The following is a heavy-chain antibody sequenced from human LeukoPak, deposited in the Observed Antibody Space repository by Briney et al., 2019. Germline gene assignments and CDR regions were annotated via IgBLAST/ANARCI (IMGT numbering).Heavy chain of an antibody. CDR3: ARGLSEVGATPYFDY. CDR2: INHSGST. CDR1: GGSFSGYY. D-gene: IGHD1-26*01. J-gene: IGHJ4*02. V-gene: IGHV4-34*01. Sequence: SETLSLTCAVYGGSFSGYYWSWIRQPPGKGLEWIGEINHSGSTNYNPSLKSRVTISVDTSKNQFSLKLSSVTAADTAVYYCARGLSEVGATPYFDYWGQGTLVTVSS.